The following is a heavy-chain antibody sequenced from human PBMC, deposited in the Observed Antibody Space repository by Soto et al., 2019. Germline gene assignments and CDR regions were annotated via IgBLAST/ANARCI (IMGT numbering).Heavy chain of an antibody. Sequence: ASVKVSFKTSGYTFTSDYLNWLRQARVQELEWMGWINGGNGYTKYSRNFQYRVTLTRDTSESTTYMELSSLRSEDTAIFYCARATYTSGHSPTFAMDVWGQGTTVTVSS. V-gene: IGHV1-3*01. CDR2: INGGNGYT. CDR3: ARATYTSGHSPTFAMDV. D-gene: IGHD3-10*01. CDR1: GYTFTSDY. J-gene: IGHJ6*02.